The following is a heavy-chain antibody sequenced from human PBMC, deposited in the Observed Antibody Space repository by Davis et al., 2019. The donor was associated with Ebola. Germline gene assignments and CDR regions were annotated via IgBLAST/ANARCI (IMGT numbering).Heavy chain of an antibody. D-gene: IGHD2/OR15-2a*01. J-gene: IGHJ4*02. CDR3: ARQEALYGSIDN. CDR2: IDPSDSYT. Sequence: PGGSLRLSCEGSGYSFTSYWISWVRQMPGKGLEWVGRIDPSDSYTDYSPSFQGHVTISTDKSINTAYLQWNSLKASDSAMYYCARQEALYGSIDNWGQGTLVTVSS. V-gene: IGHV5-10-1*01. CDR1: GYSFTSYW.